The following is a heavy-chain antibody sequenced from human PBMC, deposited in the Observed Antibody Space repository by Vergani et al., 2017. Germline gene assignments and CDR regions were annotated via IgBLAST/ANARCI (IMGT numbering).Heavy chain of an antibody. J-gene: IGHJ1*01. V-gene: IGHV1-69*02. D-gene: IGHD3-22*01. CDR2: IIPILGIA. CDR3: ASPAYDSSGYGSFQH. Sequence: QVQLVQSGAEVKKPGSSVKVSCKASGGTFSSYTISWVRQAPGQGLEWMGRIIPILGIANYAQKFQGRVTITAEKSTSTAYMELSSLRSEDTAVYYCASPAYDSSGYGSFQHWGQGTLVTVSS. CDR1: GGTFSSYT.